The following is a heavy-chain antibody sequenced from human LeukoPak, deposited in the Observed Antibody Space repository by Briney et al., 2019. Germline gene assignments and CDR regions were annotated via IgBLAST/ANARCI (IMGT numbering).Heavy chain of an antibody. D-gene: IGHD6-19*01. V-gene: IGHV4-59*08. J-gene: IGHJ4*02. CDR3: ARHTKNSSGWYYFDY. CDR1: GGSINSYY. Sequence: SETLSLTCTVSGGSINSYYWSWIRQPPGKGLEWIGYIYYSGSTNYNPSLKSRVTISVDTSKNQFSLKLSSVAAADTAVYYCARHTKNSSGWYYFDYWGQGTLVTVSS. CDR2: IYYSGST.